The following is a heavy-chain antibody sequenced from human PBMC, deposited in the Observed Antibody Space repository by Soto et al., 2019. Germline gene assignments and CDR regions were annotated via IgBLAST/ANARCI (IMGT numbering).Heavy chain of an antibody. Sequence: GGSLRLSCAASGLSFSTYAMHWVRQAPGKGLEWVAVISYDGSNKYYADSVKGRFTISRDNSKNTLYLQMNSLRAEDTAVYYCARDRTFDYWGQGTLVTVSS. CDR1: GLSFSTYA. J-gene: IGHJ4*02. V-gene: IGHV3-30-3*01. CDR2: ISYDGSNK. CDR3: ARDRTFDY.